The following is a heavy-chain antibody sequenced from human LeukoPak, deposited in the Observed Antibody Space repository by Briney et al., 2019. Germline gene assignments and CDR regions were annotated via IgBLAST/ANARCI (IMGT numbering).Heavy chain of an antibody. CDR3: ATDIAMIVFDF. CDR2: IYYSGST. Sequence: SETLSLTCTVSGGSISSYYWSWIRQPPGKGLEWIGYIYYSGSTNYNPSLKSRVTISVDTSKNQFSLKLSSVTAADTAVYYCATDIAMIVFDFWAQGTLVTVSS. D-gene: IGHD5-18*01. J-gene: IGHJ4*02. CDR1: GGSISSYY. V-gene: IGHV4-59*01.